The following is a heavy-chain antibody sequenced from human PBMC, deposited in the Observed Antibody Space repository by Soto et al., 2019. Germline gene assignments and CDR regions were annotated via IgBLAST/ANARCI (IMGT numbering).Heavy chain of an antibody. Sequence: QITLKESGPTLVKPTETLTLTCTFSGFSLSTKGEGVGWIRQPPGKALEWLALVYWDDDKRYSPSLKSRLTITKDNSKNQVVLTMTNMDPVDTATYYCVHRRVQIFDFWGQGALVTVSS. J-gene: IGHJ4*02. CDR2: VYWDDDK. V-gene: IGHV2-5*02. CDR1: GFSLSTKGEG. D-gene: IGHD1-1*01. CDR3: VHRRVQIFDF.